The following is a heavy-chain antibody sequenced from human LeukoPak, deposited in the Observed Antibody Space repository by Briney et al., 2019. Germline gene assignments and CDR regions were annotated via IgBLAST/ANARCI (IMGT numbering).Heavy chain of an antibody. CDR3: ARDGPAGYRNYGWFDP. Sequence: ASVKVSCKASGYTFTSYGMSWVRQAPGQGLEWMGWISAYNGNTNYAQKLQGRVTMTTDTSTSTAYMELRSLRSDDTAVYYCARDGPAGYRNYGWFDPWGQGTLVTVSS. CDR1: GYTFTSYG. CDR2: ISAYNGNT. D-gene: IGHD4-11*01. V-gene: IGHV1-18*01. J-gene: IGHJ5*02.